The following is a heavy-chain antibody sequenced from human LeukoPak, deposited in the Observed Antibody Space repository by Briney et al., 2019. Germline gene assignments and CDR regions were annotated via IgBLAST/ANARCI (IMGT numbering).Heavy chain of an antibody. Sequence: SVKLSCKVSGGSATYYVFSWVRQAPEQGLEWMGGIIPTFGSPNYAQTFQGRVTITADISTNTAYMELSNLRSDDTAVYYCARERIEVSVGWFDPWGQGTLVTVSS. J-gene: IGHJ5*02. CDR2: IIPTFGSP. V-gene: IGHV1-69*06. D-gene: IGHD5/OR15-5a*01. CDR1: GGSATYYV. CDR3: ARERIEVSVGWFDP.